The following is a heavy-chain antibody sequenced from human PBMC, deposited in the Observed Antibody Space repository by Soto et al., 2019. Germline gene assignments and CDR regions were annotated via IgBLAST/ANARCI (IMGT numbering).Heavy chain of an antibody. CDR2: VYYSGGA. J-gene: IGHJ5*01. Sequence: PSETLSLTCAVSGVSIHNSHSFWGWIRHPPGKGLEFIGSVYYSGGANYNPSLKSRVTVSIDTSNNQFSLRVNSVTAADTAVYYCGRVVEGATRHTDFDSWGQGILVTVSS. CDR1: GVSIHNSHSF. V-gene: IGHV4-39*01. D-gene: IGHD2-15*01. CDR3: GRVVEGATRHTDFDS.